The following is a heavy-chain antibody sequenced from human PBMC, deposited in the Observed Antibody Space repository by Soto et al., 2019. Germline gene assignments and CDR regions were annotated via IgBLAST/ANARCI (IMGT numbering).Heavy chain of an antibody. V-gene: IGHV4-34*01. J-gene: IGHJ4*02. D-gene: IGHD3-22*01. CDR1: GGSFSGHC. Sequence: SETLSLTCAVYGGSFSGHCWSWIRQPPGKGLEWMGEINDSGSTYQNPSLKSRLTISVDTSKNQFSLKLASLTAADTSIYYCARGITIIGAPDKYSFDSWGQGTQVTVS. CDR3: ARGITIIGAPDKYSFDS. CDR2: INDSGST.